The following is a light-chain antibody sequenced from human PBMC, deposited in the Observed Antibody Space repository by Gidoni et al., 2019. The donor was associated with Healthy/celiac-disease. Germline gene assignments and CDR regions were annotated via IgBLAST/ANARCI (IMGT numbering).Light chain of an antibody. J-gene: IGKJ1*01. CDR3: QQYYSTPQT. CDR2: WAS. Sequence: DIVMTQSPDSLAVSLGERATINCKSSQSVLYSSKNKNYLAWYQQKPGQPPKLLIYWASNRESGVPDRFSGSGSGTDFTLTISSLQAEDVAVYYCQQYYSTPQTFGQGTKVEIK. CDR1: QSVLYSSKNKNY. V-gene: IGKV4-1*01.